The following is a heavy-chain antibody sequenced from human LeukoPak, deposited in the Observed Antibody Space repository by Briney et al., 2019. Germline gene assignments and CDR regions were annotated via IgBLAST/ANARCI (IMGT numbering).Heavy chain of an antibody. CDR1: GYTFTRYD. D-gene: IGHD6-13*01. V-gene: IGHV1-3*01. Sequence: GASVKVSCKASGYTFTRYDIHWVRQAPGQAPGQRLEWMGWINAGDGNTKYSQKFQGRVTITRDTSANTAYMELSSLGSEDTAVYYCARPNKQQLDFDYWGQGTLVTVSS. CDR3: ARPNKQQLDFDY. J-gene: IGHJ4*02. CDR2: INAGDGNT.